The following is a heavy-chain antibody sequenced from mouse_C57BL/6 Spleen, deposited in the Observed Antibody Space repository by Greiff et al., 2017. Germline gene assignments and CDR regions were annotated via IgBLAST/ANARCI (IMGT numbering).Heavy chain of an antibody. CDR2: ISSGSSTI. Sequence: EVMLVESGGGLVKPGGSLKLSCAASGFTFSDYGMHWVRQAPEKGLEWVAYISSGSSTIYYADTVKGRFTISRDNAKNTLFLQMTSLRSEDTAMYYCARTNWDAWFAYWRQGTLVTVSA. D-gene: IGHD4-1*01. J-gene: IGHJ3*01. CDR3: ARTNWDAWFAY. CDR1: GFTFSDYG. V-gene: IGHV5-17*01.